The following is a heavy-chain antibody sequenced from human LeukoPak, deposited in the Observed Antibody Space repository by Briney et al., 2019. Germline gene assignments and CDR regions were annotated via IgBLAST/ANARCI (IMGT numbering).Heavy chain of an antibody. J-gene: IGHJ4*02. V-gene: IGHV3-23*01. CDR1: RFTFSTYA. CDR3: AKIRGYSYGYGDY. CDR2: ISDSGSNT. Sequence: GGSLRLSCVASRFTFSTYAMSWVRQAPGKGLEWVSDISDSGSNTYYADSVKGRFTISRDNSKNTLYLQMSSLRAEDTAVYFCAKIRGYSYGYGDYWGQGTLVTVSS. D-gene: IGHD5-18*01.